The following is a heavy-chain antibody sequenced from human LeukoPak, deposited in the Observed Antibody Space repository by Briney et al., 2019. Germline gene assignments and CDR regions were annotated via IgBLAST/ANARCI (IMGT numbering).Heavy chain of an antibody. CDR3: AAKGYSYGNNAFDI. CDR2: ISYDGSNK. V-gene: IGHV3-30*03. J-gene: IGHJ3*02. Sequence: GGSLRLSCAASGFTFSSCGMHWVRQAPGKGLEWVAVISYDGSNKFYADSVTGRFTISRDNSKNTLYLQMNSLRAEDTAVYYCAAKGYSYGNNAFDIWGQGTMVTVSS. CDR1: GFTFSSCG. D-gene: IGHD5-18*01.